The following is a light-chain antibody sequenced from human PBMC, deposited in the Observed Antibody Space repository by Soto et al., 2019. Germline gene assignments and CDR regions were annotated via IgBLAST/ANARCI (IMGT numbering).Light chain of an antibody. CDR2: DTS. Sequence: EISMTQLPAILSASPEGGATLSSRAAQDVTTNFAWYQLRRGQPPRLLIDDTSTRATGVPGRFSGSGSGTEFTLTSSGLQSEDFALYFCQKDNNWPFSCGPGTRLDIK. J-gene: IGKJ5*01. CDR1: QDVTTN. V-gene: IGKV3-15*01. CDR3: QKDNNWPFS.